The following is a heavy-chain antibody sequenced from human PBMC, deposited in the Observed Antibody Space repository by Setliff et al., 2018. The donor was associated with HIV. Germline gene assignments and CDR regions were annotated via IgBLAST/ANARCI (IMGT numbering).Heavy chain of an antibody. CDR3: ARFVRGAFDS. CDR1: GGSISSGGYY. V-gene: IGHV4-31*03. CDR2: IYYSGST. Sequence: SETLSLTCTVSGGSISSGGYYWSWIRQHPGKGLEWIGYIYYSGSTYYNPSLKSRVTISVDTSKNQFSLKLSSVAAADTAVYSRARFVRGAFDSWGQGSLVTVSS. D-gene: IGHD3-10*02. J-gene: IGHJ4*02.